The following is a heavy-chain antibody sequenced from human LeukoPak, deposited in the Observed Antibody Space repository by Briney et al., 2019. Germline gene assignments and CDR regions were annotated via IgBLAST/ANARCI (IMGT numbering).Heavy chain of an antibody. CDR3: ARGNRDFDS. J-gene: IGHJ5*01. Sequence: SQTLSVTCAISGDSVSTNSAAWNWIRQSPSRGLEWLGRAYYRSKWYHDYAPSVQSRITINPDTSKNQSSLHLNSVTPEDTAVYYCARGNRDFDSWGQGTLVTVSS. V-gene: IGHV6-1*01. CDR1: GDSVSTNSAA. CDR2: AYYRSKWYH. D-gene: IGHD2-21*02.